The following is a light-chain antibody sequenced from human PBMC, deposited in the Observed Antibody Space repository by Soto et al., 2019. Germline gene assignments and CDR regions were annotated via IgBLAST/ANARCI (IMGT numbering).Light chain of an antibody. V-gene: IGKV1-6*01. CDR2: SAS. J-gene: IGKJ4*01. CDR3: LHENSYPLT. CDR1: QGVRDD. Sequence: IQMTQSPSSLSASVGDRVTITCRASQGVRDDVGWYQQKPGKAPKLLIYSASTLQSGVPSRFSGSGSGTDFTLTISGLQPEYFAAYYCLHENSYPLTFGGGTKVEIK.